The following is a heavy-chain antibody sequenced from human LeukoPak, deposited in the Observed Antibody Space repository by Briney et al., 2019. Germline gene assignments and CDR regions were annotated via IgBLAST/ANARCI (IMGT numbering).Heavy chain of an antibody. CDR2: IYYSGST. CDR3: ARQGATLSDY. V-gene: IGHV4-59*08. J-gene: IGHJ4*02. Sequence: SETLSLTCAVSGGSLNRYYWSWMRQPPGKGLEWIGYIYYSGSTKYNPSLKSRVTISVDTSKNQFSLKLSSVTAADTAVYYCARQGATLSDYWGQGTLVTVSP. D-gene: IGHD1-26*01. CDR1: GGSLNRYY.